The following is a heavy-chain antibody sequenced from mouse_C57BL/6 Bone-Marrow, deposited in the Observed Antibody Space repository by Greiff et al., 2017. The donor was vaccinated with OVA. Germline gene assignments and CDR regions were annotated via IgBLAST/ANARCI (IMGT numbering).Heavy chain of an antibody. J-gene: IGHJ2*01. D-gene: IGHD4-1*01. Sequence: EVQRVESGGGLVKPGGSLQLSCAASGFTFSDYGMHWVRQAPEKGLEWVAYISSGSSTIYYADTVKGRFTVSGDNDKNTLFVQMTSLRSEDAAMYYCALGYVDYWGQGTTLTVSS. CDR1: GFTFSDYG. CDR2: ISSGSSTI. V-gene: IGHV5-17*01. CDR3: ALGYVDY.